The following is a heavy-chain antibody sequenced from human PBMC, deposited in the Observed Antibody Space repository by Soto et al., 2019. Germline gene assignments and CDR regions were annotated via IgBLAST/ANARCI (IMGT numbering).Heavy chain of an antibody. D-gene: IGHD2-15*01. CDR2: ISGGVGAT. CDR3: GREGYCSGGNCPHGGGNFDY. J-gene: IGHJ4*01. Sequence: EVHLLESGGGLVQPGGSLRLSCTASGFTFGDYAMSWVRQAPGKGLEWVSAISGGVGATFYADSVRGRFTISRDNAKNKVYLQIHSPGADDPAVYDCGREGYCSGGNCPHGGGNFDYWGQGALVTV. V-gene: IGHV3-23*01. CDR1: GFTFGDYA.